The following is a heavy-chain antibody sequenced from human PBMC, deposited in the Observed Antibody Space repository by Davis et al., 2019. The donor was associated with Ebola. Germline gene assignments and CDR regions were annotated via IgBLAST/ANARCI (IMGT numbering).Heavy chain of an antibody. Sequence: ASVKVSCQASGYTFTGYYMHWVRQAPGQGLEWMGWINPNSGGTNYAQKFQGRVTMTRDTSISTAYMELSRLRSDDTAVYYCARDQGYIQQHYYFDYWGQGTLVTVSS. CDR2: INPNSGGT. D-gene: IGHD6-13*01. J-gene: IGHJ4*02. CDR1: GYTFTGYY. V-gene: IGHV1-2*02. CDR3: ARDQGYIQQHYYFDY.